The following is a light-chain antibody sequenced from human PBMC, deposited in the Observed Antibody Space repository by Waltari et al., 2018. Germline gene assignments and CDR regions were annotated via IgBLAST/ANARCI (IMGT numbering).Light chain of an antibody. CDR1: QWVTSSY. J-gene: IGKJ4*01. CDR2: AAS. V-gene: IGKV3-20*01. CDR3: QQYGSSLVT. Sequence: EIVLTQTPDPLSLSPGESATLSCRASQWVTSSYLAWYQQKPGQAPRLLIYAASARATGIPDRFSGSGSGTDFTLTISRLEPEDFAVYFCQQYGSSLVTFGGGTEVEIK.